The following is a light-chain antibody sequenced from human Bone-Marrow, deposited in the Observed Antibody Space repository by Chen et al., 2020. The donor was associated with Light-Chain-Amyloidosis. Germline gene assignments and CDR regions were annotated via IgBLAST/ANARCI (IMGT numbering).Light chain of an antibody. CDR2: RDT. Sequence: SYELTQPPSVSVSPGPTARITCSGDDLPTKYAYWYQQKPGQAPVLVIHRDTERPSGISERFSGSRSGTTATLTISGVQAEDEADYHCQSADSSGTDEVIFGGGTKLTVL. CDR1: DLPTKY. V-gene: IGLV3-25*03. CDR3: QSADSSGTDEVI. J-gene: IGLJ2*01.